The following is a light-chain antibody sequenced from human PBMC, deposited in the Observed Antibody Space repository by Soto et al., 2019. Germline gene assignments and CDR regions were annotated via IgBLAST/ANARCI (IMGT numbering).Light chain of an antibody. CDR1: SSDVGTYNL. V-gene: IGLV2-23*01. CDR3: CSYAGSNTYV. Sequence: QSALTQPASVSGSPGQSITISCTGTSSDVGTYNLVSWSQQHPDKAPKLMISEGSTRPAGVSNRFSGSKSGNTASLTISGLQAEDEADYYCCSYAGSNTYVFGTGPKLTVL. J-gene: IGLJ1*01. CDR2: EGS.